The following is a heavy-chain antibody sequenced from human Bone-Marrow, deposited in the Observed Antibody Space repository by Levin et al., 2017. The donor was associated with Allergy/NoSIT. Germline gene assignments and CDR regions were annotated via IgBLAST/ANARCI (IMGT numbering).Heavy chain of an antibody. CDR2: IYPGDSDT. V-gene: IGHV5-51*01. D-gene: IGHD2-2*01. CDR3: ARSCSTTICLFDF. CDR1: GYNFNSFW. Sequence: GGSLRLSCKASGYNFNSFWIGWVRQMPGKGLEWMGIIYPGDSDTRYSPSFQGQVTISADKSSNPAYLQWGSLKASDTAMYYCARSCSTTICLFDFWGQGTLVSVSS. J-gene: IGHJ4*02.